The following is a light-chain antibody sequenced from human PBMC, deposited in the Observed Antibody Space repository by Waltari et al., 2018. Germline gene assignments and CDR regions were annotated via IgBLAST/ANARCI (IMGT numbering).Light chain of an antibody. CDR3: QKYNSSPWT. Sequence: DFQMTQSPSYLYASIGDTVTITCRASQGIGNDLAWYQQKPGKSPNLLIYAASTLQSGVPSRFSGSGFGTDFSLTISSLQPEDVATDYCQKYNSSPWTFGQGTKVEMK. CDR2: AAS. V-gene: IGKV1-27*01. J-gene: IGKJ1*01. CDR1: QGIGND.